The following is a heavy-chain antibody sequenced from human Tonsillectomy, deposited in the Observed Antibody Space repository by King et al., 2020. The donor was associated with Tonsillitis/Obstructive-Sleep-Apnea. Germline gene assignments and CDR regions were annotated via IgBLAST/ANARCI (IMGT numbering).Heavy chain of an antibody. D-gene: IGHD2-2*02. V-gene: IGHV4-39*01. CDR2: IYYSGST. CDR3: ARSLCSSTSCYKDDAFDI. Sequence: QLQESGPGLVKPSETLSLTCTVPGGSIRSSSYNWGWIRQPPGKGLEWTGSIYYSGSTYYNPSLKSRVTISVDTSKNQFSLKLSSVTAADTAVYYCARSLCSSTSCYKDDAFDIWGQGTMVTVSS. CDR1: GGSIRSSSYN. J-gene: IGHJ3*02.